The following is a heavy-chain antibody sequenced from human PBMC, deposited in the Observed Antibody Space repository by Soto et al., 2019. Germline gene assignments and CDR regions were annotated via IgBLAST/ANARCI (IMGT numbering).Heavy chain of an antibody. D-gene: IGHD3-10*01. CDR3: ARGILWFGVTYLDY. CDR1: GGSINSGGYY. J-gene: IGHJ4*02. Sequence: QVQLQEPGPGLLKPSQTLSLTCTVSGGSINSGGYYWSWIRQLPGKGLDYIGYISYNGDTYYNPSLRSRTTVSLDTSKNQFSLKLSSVTAADTAVYFCARGILWFGVTYLDYWAQGTLVTVSS. CDR2: ISYNGDT. V-gene: IGHV4-31*03.